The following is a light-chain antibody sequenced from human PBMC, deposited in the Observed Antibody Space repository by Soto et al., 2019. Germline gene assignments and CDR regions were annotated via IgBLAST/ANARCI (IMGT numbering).Light chain of an antibody. J-gene: IGLJ3*02. CDR2: EVN. CDR3: SSWTSTTTQV. Sequence: QSVLTQPASVSGSLGQSITISCTGTSSDVGGYNFVSWYQQHPGKVPKLMIYEVNNRPSGVSNRFSGSKSGNTASLTISGLQAEDEADYYCSSWTSTTTQVFGGGTKLTVL. CDR1: SSDVGGYNF. V-gene: IGLV2-14*01.